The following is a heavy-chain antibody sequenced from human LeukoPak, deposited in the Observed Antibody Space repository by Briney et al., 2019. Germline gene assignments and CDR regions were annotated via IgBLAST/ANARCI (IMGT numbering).Heavy chain of an antibody. CDR3: ARGLGFLIGSIWYPDAFDI. D-gene: IGHD6-13*01. CDR1: GYSISSGYY. Sequence: PSETLSLTCTVSGYSISSGYYWGWIRQPPGKGLEWIGVYHVGTTDNHPSPKSRVTRSVDGPTNQMSLTLSSVAAEETAVYYCARGLGFLIGSIWYPDAFDIWGQGTMVTVSS. CDR2: VYHVGTT. V-gene: IGHV4-38-2*02. J-gene: IGHJ3*02.